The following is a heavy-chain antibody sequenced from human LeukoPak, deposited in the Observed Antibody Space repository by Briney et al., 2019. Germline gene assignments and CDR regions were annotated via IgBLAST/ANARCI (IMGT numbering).Heavy chain of an antibody. CDR3: ARELGINAFDV. V-gene: IGHV1-2*02. Sequence: GASVKVSCKASGYTLTDNHLYWVRQAPGQGLEWMGWIDPNSGVTNFAQNFQGRLTMTTDTSISTAYMEPSRLTSDDTTVYYCARELGINAFDVWGQGTLVTVFS. D-gene: IGHD7-27*01. CDR1: GYTLTDNH. J-gene: IGHJ3*01. CDR2: IDPNSGVT.